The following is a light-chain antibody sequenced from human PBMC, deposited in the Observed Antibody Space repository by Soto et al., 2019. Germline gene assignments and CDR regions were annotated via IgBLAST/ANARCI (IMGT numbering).Light chain of an antibody. CDR1: SSDVGGYNS. J-gene: IGLJ1*01. CDR2: EVS. V-gene: IGLV2-14*03. CDR3: SSYTSTSSYV. Sequence: QSVLTQPASVSGSPGLSITVSCTGTSSDVGGYNSVSWYQQHPGKPPKLIIYEVSNRPSGVSDRFSGSKSGNTASLTISGLQAEDEADYYCSSYTSTSSYVFATGTKVTVL.